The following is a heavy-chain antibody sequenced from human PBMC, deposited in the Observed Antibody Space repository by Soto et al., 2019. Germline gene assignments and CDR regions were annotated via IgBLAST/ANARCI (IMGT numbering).Heavy chain of an antibody. D-gene: IGHD3-22*01. Sequence: PSETLSLTCTVSGGSFNGYYWSWIRQPAGKGLESIGRMYTSGSTNYNPSLKSRVTMSIDTSENQFSLKLTSVTAADTAVYYCARGTLLDYYESSGYYFDYWGQGTPVTVS. J-gene: IGHJ4*02. CDR2: MYTSGST. V-gene: IGHV4-4*07. CDR1: GGSFNGYY. CDR3: ARGTLLDYYESSGYYFDY.